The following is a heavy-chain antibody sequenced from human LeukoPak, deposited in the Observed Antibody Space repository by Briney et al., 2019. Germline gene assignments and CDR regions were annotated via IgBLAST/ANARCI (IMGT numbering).Heavy chain of an antibody. CDR1: GFTFNSYA. J-gene: IGHJ4*02. D-gene: IGHD6-19*01. CDR2: ISGSGGGT. Sequence: TGGSLRLSCAASGFTFNSYAMSWVRQAPEKGLEWVATISGSGGGTYYADSVKGRFTISRDDSKNTLYLQMNSLRAEDTAVYYCATAAPASGWYFDYWGQGTLVTVSS. V-gene: IGHV3-23*01. CDR3: ATAAPASGWYFDY.